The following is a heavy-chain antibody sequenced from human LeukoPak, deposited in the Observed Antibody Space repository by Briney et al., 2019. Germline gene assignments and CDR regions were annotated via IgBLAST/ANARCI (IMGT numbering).Heavy chain of an antibody. CDR3: ARGKGGMIDN. CDR1: GDSVSSNSAA. J-gene: IGHJ4*02. Sequence: SQTLSLTCAISGDSVSSNSAAWNWRRQSPSRGLEWLGRTYYRSKWYNGYAASVKSRITINPDTSKNQFSLQLNSVTPEDTAVYYCARGKGGMIDNWGQGILVTVSS. V-gene: IGHV6-1*01. CDR2: TYYRSKWYN. D-gene: IGHD1-26*01.